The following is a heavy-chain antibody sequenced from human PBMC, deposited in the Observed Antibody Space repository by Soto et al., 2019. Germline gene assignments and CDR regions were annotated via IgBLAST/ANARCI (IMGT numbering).Heavy chain of an antibody. CDR1: GFTFVSYI. CDR2: ISSSSSYI. V-gene: IGHV3-21*01. J-gene: IGHJ4*02. D-gene: IGHD3-22*01. Sequence: GGSLRLSCAASGFTFVSYIMNWVRQAPVKGLEWVSSISSSSSYIYYADSVKGRFTISRDNAKNSLYLQMNSLRAEDTAVYYCARDLAHDSSGYWAKEYWGQGTLVTVSS. CDR3: ARDLAHDSSGYWAKEY.